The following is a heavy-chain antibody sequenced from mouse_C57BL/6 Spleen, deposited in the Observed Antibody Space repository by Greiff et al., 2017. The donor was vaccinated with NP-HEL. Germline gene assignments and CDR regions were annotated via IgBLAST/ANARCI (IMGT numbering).Heavy chain of an antibody. CDR1: GYTFTDYE. CDR3: TRKGDSSGYVPFAY. Sequence: VQLQQSGAELVRPGASVTLSCKASGYTFTDYEMHWVKQTPVHGLEWIGAIDPETGGTAYNQKFKGKAILTADKSSSTAYMELRSLTSEDSAVYYCTRKGDSSGYVPFAYWGQGTLVTVSA. CDR2: IDPETGGT. V-gene: IGHV1-15*01. J-gene: IGHJ3*01. D-gene: IGHD3-2*02.